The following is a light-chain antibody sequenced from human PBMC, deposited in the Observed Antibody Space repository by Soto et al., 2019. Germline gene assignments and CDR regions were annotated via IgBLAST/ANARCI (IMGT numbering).Light chain of an antibody. CDR2: DAS. V-gene: IGKV1-16*02. J-gene: IGKJ4*01. CDR1: QDIRTY. Sequence: DIQMTQSPSSLSASVGDRVTLTCRASQDIRTYLAWFRQKPGTAPESLIYDASTLQGGVPSNFSGAGSGTDFTLTSSSLQPEDFATYYYQQYHTYPTFGGGTKVEIK. CDR3: QQYHTYPT.